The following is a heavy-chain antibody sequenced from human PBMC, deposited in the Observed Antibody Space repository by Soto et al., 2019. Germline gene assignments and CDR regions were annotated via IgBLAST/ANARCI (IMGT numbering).Heavy chain of an antibody. CDR2: FDPEDGET. CDR3: ATDPEVRGALDY. V-gene: IGHV1-24*01. CDR1: GYTLTELS. Sequence: ASVKVSCKVSGYTLTELSMHWVRQAPGKGLEWMGGFDPEDGETIYAQKFQGRVTMTEDTSTDTAYMELSSLRSEDTAVYYCATDPEVRGALDYWGQGTLVTVSS. D-gene: IGHD3-10*01. J-gene: IGHJ4*02.